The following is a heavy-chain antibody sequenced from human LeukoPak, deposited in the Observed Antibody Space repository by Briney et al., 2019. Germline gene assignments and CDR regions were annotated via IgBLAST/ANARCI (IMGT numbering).Heavy chain of an antibody. J-gene: IGHJ5*02. CDR2: INHSGST. CDR3: ARQDLYCSGGSCYFNWFDP. D-gene: IGHD2-15*01. CDR1: GGSFSGYY. V-gene: IGHV4-34*01. Sequence: SETPSPTCAVYGGSFSGYYWSWIRQPPGKGLEWIGEINHSGSTNYNPSLKSRVTISVDTSKNQFSLKLSSVTAADTAVYYCARQDLYCSGGSCYFNWFDPWGQGTLVTVSS.